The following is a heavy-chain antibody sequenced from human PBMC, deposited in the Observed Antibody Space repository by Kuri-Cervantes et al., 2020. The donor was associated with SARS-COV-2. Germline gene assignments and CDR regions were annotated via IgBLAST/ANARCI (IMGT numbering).Heavy chain of an antibody. CDR2: ISYDGSNK. V-gene: IGHV3-30*04. J-gene: IGHJ6*02. Sequence: GGSLRLSGAASGFTFSSYAIHWGRQAPGKGLEWLAVISYDGSNKYYADSVKARFTISRDTSKNTLYLQMNSLRAEDTAVYYCAKAGGGTAARPVPYYYYYGMDVWGQGTTVTVSS. CDR3: AKAGGGTAARPVPYYYYYGMDV. D-gene: IGHD6-6*01. CDR1: GFTFSSYA.